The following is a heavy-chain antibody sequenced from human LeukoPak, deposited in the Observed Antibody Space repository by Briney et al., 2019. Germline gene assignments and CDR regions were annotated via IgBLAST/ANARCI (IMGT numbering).Heavy chain of an antibody. CDR3: ARDVGYYDTPQWFDP. CDR1: GFTFSSYA. D-gene: IGHD3-22*01. Sequence: GGSLRLSCAASGFTFSSYAMSWVRQAPGKGLEWVSSISSSSSYIYYADSVKGRFTISRDNAKNSLYLQMNSLRAEDTAVYYCARDVGYYDTPQWFDPWGQGTLVTVSS. CDR2: ISSSSSYI. J-gene: IGHJ5*02. V-gene: IGHV3-21*01.